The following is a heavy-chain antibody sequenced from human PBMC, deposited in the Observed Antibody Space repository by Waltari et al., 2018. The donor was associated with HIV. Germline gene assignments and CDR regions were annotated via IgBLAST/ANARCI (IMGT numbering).Heavy chain of an antibody. CDR2: MKEDGSEK. D-gene: IGHD3-10*01. Sequence: EVHLVESGGGLVQPGESLSLSCTASGYSFSTSWMSWVRQSPGKGLEWVANMKEDGSEKRYADSVKGRFIISRDNAMNSLYLQMNNLRAEDTAVYYCATGFVPGYWGQGTLVTVSS. CDR1: GYSFSTSW. V-gene: IGHV3-7*01. CDR3: ATGFVPGY. J-gene: IGHJ4*02.